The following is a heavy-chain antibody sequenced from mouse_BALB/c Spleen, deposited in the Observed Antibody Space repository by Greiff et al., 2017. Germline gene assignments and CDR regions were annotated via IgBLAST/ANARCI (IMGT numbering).Heavy chain of an antibody. V-gene: IGHV1S81*02. CDR1: GYTFTSYW. CDR3: ARKILRYYFDY. Sequence: QVQLKQPGAELVKPGASVKLSCKASGYTFTSYWMHWVKQRPGQGLEWIGEINPSNGRTNYNEKFKSKATLTVDKSSSTAYMQLSSLTSEDSAVYYCARKILRYYFDYWGQGTTLTVSS. D-gene: IGHD1-1*01. J-gene: IGHJ2*01. CDR2: INPSNGRT.